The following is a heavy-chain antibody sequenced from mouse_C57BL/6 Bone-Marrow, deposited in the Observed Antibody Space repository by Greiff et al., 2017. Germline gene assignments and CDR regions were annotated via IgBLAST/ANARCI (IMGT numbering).Heavy chain of an antibody. Sequence: QVQLQQSDAELVKPGASVKISCKVSGYTFTDYTINWVKQRPEQGLEWIGYIYPRDGSTKYNEKFKGKATLTADKSSSTAYMQLNSLTSEASAVYFCARSVPLLLDFDYWGKGTTLTVSS. CDR2: IYPRDGST. CDR1: GYTFTDYT. J-gene: IGHJ2*01. D-gene: IGHD1-2*01. CDR3: ARSVPLLLDFDY. V-gene: IGHV1-78*01.